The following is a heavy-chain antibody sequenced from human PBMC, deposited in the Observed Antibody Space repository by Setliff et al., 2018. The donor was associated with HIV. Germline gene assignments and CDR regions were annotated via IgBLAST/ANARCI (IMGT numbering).Heavy chain of an antibody. CDR1: GGSISSYY. Sequence: SETLSLTCTVSGGSISSYYWSWIRQPPGKVLEWIGYIYYSGSTNYNPSLKSRVTISVDTSKNPFSLKLSSVTGADTAVYYCAREATYYYDGSGYYYFDYWGRGTLVTVSS. J-gene: IGHJ4*02. V-gene: IGHV4-59*01. CDR2: IYYSGST. CDR3: AREATYYYDGSGYYYFDY. D-gene: IGHD3-22*01.